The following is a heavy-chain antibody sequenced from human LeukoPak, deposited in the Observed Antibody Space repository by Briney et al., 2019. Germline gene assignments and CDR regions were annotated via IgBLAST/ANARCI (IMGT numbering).Heavy chain of an antibody. CDR1: GVTFGPHA. Sequence: PAGSLTLSCAGSGVTFGPHAMSWVRQAAGKGLEWVAGICGSDDSTHYADSMEGRFTISRDNSRQTLFLQMNSLRAEDTAVYYCARDRGGLIDTGTLIHWGPGTLVTVSS. CDR2: ICGSDDST. D-gene: IGHD2-21*01. V-gene: IGHV3-23*01. J-gene: IGHJ4*02. CDR3: ARDRGGLIDTGTLIH.